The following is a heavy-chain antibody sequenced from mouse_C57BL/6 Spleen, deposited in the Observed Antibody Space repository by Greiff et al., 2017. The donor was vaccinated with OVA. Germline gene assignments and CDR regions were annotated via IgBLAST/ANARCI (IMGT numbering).Heavy chain of an antibody. D-gene: IGHD4-1*01. CDR2: ISYSGST. Sequence: VQLQQSGPGMVKPSQSLSLTCTVTGYSITSGYDWHWIRHFPGNKLEWMGYISYSGSTNYNPSLKSRISITHDTSKNHFFLKLNSVTTEDTATYYCAREGDWDGYFDVWGTGTTVTVSS. J-gene: IGHJ1*03. V-gene: IGHV3-1*01. CDR3: AREGDWDGYFDV. CDR1: GYSITSGYD.